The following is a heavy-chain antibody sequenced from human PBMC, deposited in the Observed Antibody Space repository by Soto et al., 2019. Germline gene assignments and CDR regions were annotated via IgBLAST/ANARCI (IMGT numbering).Heavy chain of an antibody. CDR1: GFSLSTSGVG. J-gene: IGHJ5*02. D-gene: IGHD1-26*01. Sequence: QITLKESGPTLVKPTQTLTLTCTFSGFSLSTSGVGVGWIRQPPGKALEWLALIYWDDDKRYSPSLKSRLTSTKDTSKNQVVLTMTNMDPVDTATYYCAHRRAWELLPYNWFDPWGQGTLVTVSS. CDR3: AHRRAWELLPYNWFDP. CDR2: IYWDDDK. V-gene: IGHV2-5*02.